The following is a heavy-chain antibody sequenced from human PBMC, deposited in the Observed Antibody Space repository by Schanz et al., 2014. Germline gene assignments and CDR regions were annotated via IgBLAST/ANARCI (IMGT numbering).Heavy chain of an antibody. CDR1: CFLFISYG. Sequence: VQLVESGGGVVQPGFSLLLSCVASCFLFISYGMHWVRQAPGKGLEWVAFIRSDGSYKYYADSVKGRFTVSRDNSKNTLYLQKNSLRSEDTAVYYCAKDAGSVKYYFDSWGQGTLVTVSS. J-gene: IGHJ4*02. CDR3: AKDAGSVKYYFDS. CDR2: IRSDGSYK. D-gene: IGHD3-10*01. V-gene: IGHV3-30*02.